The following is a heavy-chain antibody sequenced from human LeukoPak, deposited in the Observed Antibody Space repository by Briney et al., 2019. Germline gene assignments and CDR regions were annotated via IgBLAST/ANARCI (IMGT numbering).Heavy chain of an antibody. CDR1: GFTFSSYS. D-gene: IGHD6-13*01. Sequence: PGGSLRLSCAASGFTFSSYSMNWVRQAPGKGLEWVSSISSSSSYIYYADSVKGRFTISRDNAKNSLYLQVNSLRAEDTAVYYCARDLRYSSTEGWFDPWGQGTLVTVSS. V-gene: IGHV3-21*01. CDR2: ISSSSSYI. J-gene: IGHJ5*02. CDR3: ARDLRYSSTEGWFDP.